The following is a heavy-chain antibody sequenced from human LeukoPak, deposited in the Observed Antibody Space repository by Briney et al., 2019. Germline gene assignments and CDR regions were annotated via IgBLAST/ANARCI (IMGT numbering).Heavy chain of an antibody. V-gene: IGHV3-23*01. J-gene: IGHJ6*02. CDR2: ISGSGGST. Sequence: PGGSLRLSCAASGFTFSSYAMSWVRQAPGKGLEWVSAISGSGGSTYYADSVKGRFTISRDNSKNTLYLQMNSLRAEDTAVYYCAKWGRDSSGLVLLKTYYYYGMDIWGQGTTVTVSS. D-gene: IGHD6-19*01. CDR3: AKWGRDSSGLVLLKTYYYYGMDI. CDR1: GFTFSSYA.